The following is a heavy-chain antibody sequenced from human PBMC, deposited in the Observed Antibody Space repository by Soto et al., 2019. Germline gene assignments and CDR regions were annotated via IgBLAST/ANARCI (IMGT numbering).Heavy chain of an antibody. V-gene: IGHV6-1*01. CDR1: GDSVSSNSAA. Sequence: SQTLSLTCVISGDSVSSNSAAWNWIRQTPSRGLEWLGRTFYRSQWYNAYAMSMESRITVTPDTSKNQFSLHLNSVTPEDTAVYFCARERDTTTPLSFDFWGQGTLVTVSS. D-gene: IGHD1-1*01. CDR3: ARERDTTTPLSFDF. J-gene: IGHJ4*02. CDR2: TFYRSQWYN.